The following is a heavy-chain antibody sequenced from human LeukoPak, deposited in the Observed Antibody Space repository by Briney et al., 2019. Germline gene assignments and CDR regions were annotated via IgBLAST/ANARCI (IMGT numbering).Heavy chain of an antibody. CDR3: ARVRSGSYNWFDP. J-gene: IGHJ5*02. CDR2: INSDGSST. Sequence: PGGSLRLSCAASGFTFSSYWMHWVRQAPGKGLVWVSRINSDGSSTSYADSVKGRFTISRDNAKNTLYLQMNSLRVEDTAVYYCARVRSGSYNWFDPWGQGTLVTVSS. CDR1: GFTFSSYW. V-gene: IGHV3-74*01. D-gene: IGHD1-26*01.